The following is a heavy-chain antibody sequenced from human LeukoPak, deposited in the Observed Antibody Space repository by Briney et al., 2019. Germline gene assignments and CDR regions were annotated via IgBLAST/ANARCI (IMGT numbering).Heavy chain of an antibody. J-gene: IGHJ5*02. CDR1: GGSISSGGYY. CDR2: IYYSGST. Sequence: KSSETLSLTCTVSGGSISSGGYYWSWIRQHPGKGLEWIGYIYYSGSTYYNPSLKSRVTISVDTSKNQFSLKLSSVIAADTAVYYCARDPAVAGQGDWFDPWGQGTLVTVSS. D-gene: IGHD6-19*01. CDR3: ARDPAVAGQGDWFDP. V-gene: IGHV4-31*03.